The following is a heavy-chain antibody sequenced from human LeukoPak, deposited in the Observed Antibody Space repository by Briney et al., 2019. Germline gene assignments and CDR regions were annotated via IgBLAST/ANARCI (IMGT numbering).Heavy chain of an antibody. V-gene: IGHV3-30*04. Sequence: PGGSLRLSCAASGFTFSSYAMHWVRQAPGKGLEWVAIISYDGNNKYYADSVKGRFTNSRDNSKNTLYLQMNSLRAEDTALYYCVKHSAPVLAAARFDYWGQGNLVTVSS. CDR3: VKHSAPVLAAARFDY. CDR1: GFTFSSYA. D-gene: IGHD2-2*01. J-gene: IGHJ4*02. CDR2: ISYDGNNK.